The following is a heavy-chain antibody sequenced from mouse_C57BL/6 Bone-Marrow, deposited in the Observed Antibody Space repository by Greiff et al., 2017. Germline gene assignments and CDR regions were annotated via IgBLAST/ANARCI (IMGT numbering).Heavy chain of an antibody. CDR2: IHPNSGST. V-gene: IGHV1-64*01. D-gene: IGHD1-1*01. CDR3: ARDGSRYFDV. J-gene: IGHJ1*03. CDR1: GYTFTSYW. Sequence: QVQLKQPGAELVKPGASVKLSCKASGYTFTSYWMHWVKQRPGQGLEWIGMIHPNSGSTNYNEKFKSKATLTVDKSSSTAYMQLSRLNSEDSAVYYCARDGSRYFDVWGTGTTVTVSS.